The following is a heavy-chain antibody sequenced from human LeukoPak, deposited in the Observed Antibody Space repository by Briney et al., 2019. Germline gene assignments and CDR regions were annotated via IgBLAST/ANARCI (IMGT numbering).Heavy chain of an antibody. CDR1: GGSISSSNW. CDR2: IYHSGST. D-gene: IGHD3-10*01. V-gene: IGHV4-4*02. Sequence: SETLSLTCAVSGGSISSSNWWSWVRQPPGKGLEWIGKIYHSGSTNYNPSLKSRVTISVDKSKNQFSLKLSSVTAADTAVYYCARMITMVRGVIRYYYGMDVWGQGTTVTVSS. CDR3: ARMITMVRGVIRYYYGMDV. J-gene: IGHJ6*02.